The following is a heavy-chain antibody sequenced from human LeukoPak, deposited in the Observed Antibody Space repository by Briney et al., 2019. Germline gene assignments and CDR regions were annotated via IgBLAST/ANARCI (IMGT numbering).Heavy chain of an antibody. D-gene: IGHD3-16*02. CDR2: ISYDGSNK. CDR1: GFTFSSYA. Sequence: GGSLRLSCAASGFTFSSYAMHWVRQAPGKGLEWVAVISYDGSNKYYADSVKGRFTISRDNSKNTLYLQMNSLRAEDTAVYYCARDNPYDYVWGSYRLNFDYWGQGTLVTVSS. CDR3: ARDNPYDYVWGSYRLNFDY. J-gene: IGHJ4*02. V-gene: IGHV3-30*14.